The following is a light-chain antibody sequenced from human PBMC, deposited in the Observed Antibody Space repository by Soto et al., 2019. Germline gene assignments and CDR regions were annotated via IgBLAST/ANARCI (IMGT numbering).Light chain of an antibody. CDR1: QTLLRSDGKNY. J-gene: IGKJ2*01. CDR2: EVS. Sequence: DIVMTQTPLSLSVTPGQPASISCNSSQTLLRSDGKNYMYWYLQKPGQPPQLLISEVSNQFSGVPDRFSGSGSGTHFTLKISRVEAEDVGIYYCLQTIRLPNTFGQGTRLEIK. CDR3: LQTIRLPNT. V-gene: IGKV2D-29*01.